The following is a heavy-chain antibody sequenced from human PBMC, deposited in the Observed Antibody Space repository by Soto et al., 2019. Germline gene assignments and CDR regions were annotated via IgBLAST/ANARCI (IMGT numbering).Heavy chain of an antibody. CDR1: GYTFSSYE. V-gene: IGHV1-69*01. CDR2: VIPVYGIP. Sequence: QVQLVQSGGEVKKPGSSVKVSCKASGYTFSSYEISWVRQAPGQGLEWMGGVIPVYGIPTYAQKFQGRVTIAADGSTSTAYMELRSLRSEDTAMYYCARDRDRGMVTCFEYWGQGTLVTVSS. D-gene: IGHD5-18*01. J-gene: IGHJ4*02. CDR3: ARDRDRGMVTCFEY.